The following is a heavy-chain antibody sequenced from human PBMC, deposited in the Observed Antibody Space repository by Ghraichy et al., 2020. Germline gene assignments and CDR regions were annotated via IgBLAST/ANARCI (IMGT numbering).Heavy chain of an antibody. D-gene: IGHD3-22*01. J-gene: IGHJ3*02. CDR3: AKNTGLVYDSSGYVDI. CDR2: ISGSGGST. Sequence: GGSLRLSCAASGFTFSSYAMSWVRQAPGKGLEWVSAISGSGGSTYYADSVKGRFTISRDNSKNTLYLQMNSLRAEDTAVYYCAKNTGLVYDSSGYVDIWGQGTMVTVSS. CDR1: GFTFSSYA. V-gene: IGHV3-23*01.